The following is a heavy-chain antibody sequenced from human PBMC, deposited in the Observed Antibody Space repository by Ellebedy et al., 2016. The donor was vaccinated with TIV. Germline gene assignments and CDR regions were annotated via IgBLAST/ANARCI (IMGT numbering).Heavy chain of an antibody. V-gene: IGHV1-8*01. CDR1: GYTFTSYD. CDR3: ARVSVPVGAFDI. CDR2: MNPNSGNT. D-gene: IGHD1-26*01. J-gene: IGHJ3*02. Sequence: ASVKVSCXASGYTFTSYDINWVRQATGQGLEWMGWMNPNSGNTGYAQKFQGRVTMTRNTSISTAYMELSSLRSEDTAVYYCARVSVPVGAFDIWGQGTMVTVSS.